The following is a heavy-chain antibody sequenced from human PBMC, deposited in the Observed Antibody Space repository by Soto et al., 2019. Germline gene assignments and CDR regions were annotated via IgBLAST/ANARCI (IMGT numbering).Heavy chain of an antibody. CDR1: GYTFTSYG. Sequence: QVQLVQSGAEVKKPGASVKVSCKASGYTFTSYGISWVRQAPGQGLEWMGWISAYNGNTNYAQKLQGRVTMTTDTXTSTAYRELRSLRSDDTAVYYCASRPSYYYYGMDVWGQGTTVTVSS. V-gene: IGHV1-18*01. CDR3: ASRPSYYYYGMDV. CDR2: ISAYNGNT. J-gene: IGHJ6*02.